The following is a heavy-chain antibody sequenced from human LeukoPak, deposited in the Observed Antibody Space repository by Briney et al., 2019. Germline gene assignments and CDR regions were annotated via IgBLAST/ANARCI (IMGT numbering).Heavy chain of an antibody. J-gene: IGHJ4*02. V-gene: IGHV3-23*01. CDR2: VSGSGAHT. CDR1: GFTFSSYS. D-gene: IGHD1-14*01. CDR3: AKATGYLL. Sequence: PSGGSLRLSCAASGFTFSSYSMNWVRQAPGKGLQWVSAVSGSGAHTYYADSVKGRFTISRANSENTLYLQMNNLRAEDTAVYYCAKATGYLLWGQGTLVTVSS.